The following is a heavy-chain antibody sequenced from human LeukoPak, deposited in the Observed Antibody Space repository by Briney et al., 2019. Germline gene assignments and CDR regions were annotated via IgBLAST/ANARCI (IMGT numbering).Heavy chain of an antibody. CDR3: GRHAYGGSPPLS. V-gene: IGHV3-53*01. D-gene: IGHD3-10*01. CDR1: GFTVRDSY. Sequence: GGSLRLSCAASGFTVRDSYMSWVRQAPGKRLEWLAFIYVSGTTFYAASVRGRFTISRDNSKNTVYLQMNNLRAEDTALYYCGRHAYGGSPPLSWGQGALVTVSS. CDR2: IYVSGTT. J-gene: IGHJ4*02.